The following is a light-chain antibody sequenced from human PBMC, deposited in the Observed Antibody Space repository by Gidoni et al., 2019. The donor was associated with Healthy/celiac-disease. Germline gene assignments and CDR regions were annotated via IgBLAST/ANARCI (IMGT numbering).Light chain of an antibody. CDR1: SGSIARNY. CDR2: EDN. Sequence: NFMLPQPHSVSESPGKTVTIACTRSSGSIARNYVQWYQQRPGSAPTTVIYEDNQRPSGVPDRFSGSIDSSSNSASLTISGLKTEDEADYYCQSYDSSNPWVFGGGTKLTVL. CDR3: QSYDSSNPWV. V-gene: IGLV6-57*04. J-gene: IGLJ3*02.